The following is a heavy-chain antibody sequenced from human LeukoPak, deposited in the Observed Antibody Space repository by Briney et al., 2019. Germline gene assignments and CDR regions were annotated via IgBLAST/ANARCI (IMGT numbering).Heavy chain of an antibody. CDR3: AKDYYDSSGDSGYFDY. Sequence: GGSLRLSWAASGFTSSSYSMNWVRQAPGKGLEWVASISSSSSYIYYADSVKGRFTISRDNAKNSLYLQMNSLRAEDTAVYYCAKDYYDSSGDSGYFDYWGQGTLVTVSS. CDR1: GFTSSSYS. V-gene: IGHV3-21*01. D-gene: IGHD3-22*01. CDR2: ISSSSSYI. J-gene: IGHJ4*02.